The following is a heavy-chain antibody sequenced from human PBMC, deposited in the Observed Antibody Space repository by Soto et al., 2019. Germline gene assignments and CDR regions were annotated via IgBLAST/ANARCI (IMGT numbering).Heavy chain of an antibody. CDR2: IYWDDDK. V-gene: IGHV2-5*02. D-gene: IGHD5-18*01. J-gene: IGHJ4*02. CDR3: AHRRGRLDAACNFDY. Sequence: QITLKESGPTLVKPTQTLTLTCTFSGFSLSTSGVGVGWIRQPPGKALEWLALIYWDDDKRYSPSLKSRLTITKDTSNNQVVLTLTNMDPVDTATYYCAHRRGRLDAACNFDYWGQGTLVTVSS. CDR1: GFSLSTSGVG.